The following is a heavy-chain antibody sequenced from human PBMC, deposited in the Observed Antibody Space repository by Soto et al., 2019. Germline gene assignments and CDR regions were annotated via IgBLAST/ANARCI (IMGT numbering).Heavy chain of an antibody. CDR3: ARGSSSWLNYYYYGMDV. J-gene: IGHJ6*02. CDR1: GYSVSSNSAA. V-gene: IGHV6-1*01. D-gene: IGHD6-13*01. Sequence: QTLSLTCAISGYSVSSNSAAWNLIRQSPSRGLEWLGRTYYRSKWYNDYAVSVKSRITINPDTSKNQFSLQLNSVTPEDTAVYYCARGSSSWLNYYYYGMDVWGQGTTVTVSS. CDR2: TYYRSKWYN.